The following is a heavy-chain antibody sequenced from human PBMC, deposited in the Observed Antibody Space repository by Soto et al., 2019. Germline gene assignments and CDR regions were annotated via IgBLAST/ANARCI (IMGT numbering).Heavy chain of an antibody. Sequence: PGGSLRLSCAASGFTFDDYTMHWVRQAPGKGLEWVSLISWDGGSTYYADSMKGRFTVSRDNAKNSVYLDMNSLSAEDTAVYYCARESEDLTSNFDYWGQGTLVTVSS. J-gene: IGHJ4*02. V-gene: IGHV3-43*01. CDR1: GFTFDDYT. CDR2: ISWDGGST. CDR3: ARESEDLTSNFDY.